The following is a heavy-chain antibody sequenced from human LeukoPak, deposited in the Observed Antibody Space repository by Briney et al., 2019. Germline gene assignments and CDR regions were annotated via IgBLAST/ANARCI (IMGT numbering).Heavy chain of an antibody. CDR3: ARDLGEGCSSTSCSWFDP. D-gene: IGHD2-2*01. V-gene: IGHV1-69*05. CDR1: GGTFSSYA. Sequence: ASVKVSCKVSGGTFSSYAISWVRQAPGQGLDWMGWIIPIFCTPNYAQKFQGRVTITTDESTSTAYLELSRLRSEDTAVYYCARDLGEGCSSTSCSWFDPWGQGTLVTVYS. J-gene: IGHJ5*02. CDR2: IIPIFCTP.